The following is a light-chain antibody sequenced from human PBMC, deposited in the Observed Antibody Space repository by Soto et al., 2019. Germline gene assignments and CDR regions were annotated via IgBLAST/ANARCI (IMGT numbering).Light chain of an antibody. J-gene: IGLJ2*01. CDR2: DNS. Sequence: QSVLTQPPSVSGAPGQRVTISCTGSSSNIGAGYDVHWYQHLPGTAPKLLIYDNSNRPSGVPDRFSGSKSGTSASLAITGLQAEDEADYYCQSYDSSPSGPVFGGGTQLTVL. V-gene: IGLV1-40*01. CDR1: SSNIGAGYD. CDR3: QSYDSSPSGPV.